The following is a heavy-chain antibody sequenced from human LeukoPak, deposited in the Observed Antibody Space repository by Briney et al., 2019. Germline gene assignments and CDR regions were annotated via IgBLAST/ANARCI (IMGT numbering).Heavy chain of an antibody. J-gene: IGHJ4*02. Sequence: GASVKVSCKASGGTFSSSAISWVRQAPGQGLQWLGGIIPIFGTANYAQKFQGRVTITADKSTSTAYMELSSLRSEDTAVYYCARGQDSSGWTFPDYWGQGTLVTVSS. CDR1: GGTFSSSA. V-gene: IGHV1-69*06. CDR3: ARGQDSSGWTFPDY. CDR2: IIPIFGTA. D-gene: IGHD6-19*01.